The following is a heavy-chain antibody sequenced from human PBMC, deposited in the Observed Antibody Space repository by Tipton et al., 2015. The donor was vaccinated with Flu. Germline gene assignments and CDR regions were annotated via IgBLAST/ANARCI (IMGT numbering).Heavy chain of an antibody. Sequence: VQLVQSGGGLIQPGGSLRLSCIASDFTVSYNYMNWVRQAPGKGLEWVSVIYAGGNTYYADSVKGRFTISRDNSKNMLFLEVDSLIIQDTAVYYCAKDLEAGVLYGMDVWGQGTTVTVSS. D-gene: IGHD2-8*01. J-gene: IGHJ6*02. V-gene: IGHV3-53*01. CDR2: IYAGGNT. CDR1: DFTVSYNY. CDR3: AKDLEAGVLYGMDV.